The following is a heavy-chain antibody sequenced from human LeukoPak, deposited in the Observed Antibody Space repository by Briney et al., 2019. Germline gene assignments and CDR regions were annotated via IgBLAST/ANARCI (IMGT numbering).Heavy chain of an antibody. CDR3: AKEAGLFDV. CDR1: GFTFDDYA. V-gene: IGHV3-9*01. J-gene: IGHJ3*01. Sequence: GGSLRLSCAASGFTFDDYAMHWVRQAPGKGLEWVSGISWNSGSIGYADSVKGRFTISRDNAKNSLYLQMNSLRAEDTALYYCAKEAGLFDVWGQGAMVIVSS. CDR2: ISWNSGSI.